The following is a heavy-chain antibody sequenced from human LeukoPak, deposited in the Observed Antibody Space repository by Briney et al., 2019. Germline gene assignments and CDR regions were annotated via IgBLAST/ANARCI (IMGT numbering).Heavy chain of an antibody. Sequence: PGRSLRLSCAASGFTVSSNYMSWVRQAPGKGLEWVSVIYSGGSTYYADSVKGRFTISRDNSKNTLYLQMNSLRAEDTAVYYCASLKYSSGWLFDYWGQGTLVTVSS. J-gene: IGHJ4*02. CDR3: ASLKYSSGWLFDY. CDR2: IYSGGST. V-gene: IGHV3-53*01. CDR1: GFTVSSNY. D-gene: IGHD6-19*01.